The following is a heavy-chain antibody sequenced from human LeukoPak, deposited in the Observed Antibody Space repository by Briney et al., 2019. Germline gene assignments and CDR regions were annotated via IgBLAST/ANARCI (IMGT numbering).Heavy chain of an antibody. J-gene: IGHJ4*02. CDR2: VKSDGSDT. CDR1: GSIFSRYW. V-gene: IGHV3-74*01. D-gene: IGHD3-10*01. Sequence: GALRPSCAASGSIFSRYWMHWVRQAPGKGLVWVSRVKSDGSDTIYADSVKGRFTISRDNAKNTLYLQMDSLRAEDTAVYYCTTGIGNYYYYWGQGTLVTVAS. CDR3: TTGIGNYYYY.